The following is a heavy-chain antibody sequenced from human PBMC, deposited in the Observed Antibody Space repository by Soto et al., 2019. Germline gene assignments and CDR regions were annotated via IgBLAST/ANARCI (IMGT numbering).Heavy chain of an antibody. CDR3: ARGGRSDGLIFGDSNYYYGMDV. J-gene: IGHJ6*02. D-gene: IGHD3-3*01. CDR2: IIPIFGTA. Sequence: SVKVSCKASGGTFSSYAISWVRQAPGQGLEWMGGIIPIFGTANYAQKFQGRVTITADESTSTAYMELSSLRSEDTAVYYCARGGRSDGLIFGDSNYYYGMDVWGQGTTVTVSS. CDR1: GGTFSSYA. V-gene: IGHV1-69*13.